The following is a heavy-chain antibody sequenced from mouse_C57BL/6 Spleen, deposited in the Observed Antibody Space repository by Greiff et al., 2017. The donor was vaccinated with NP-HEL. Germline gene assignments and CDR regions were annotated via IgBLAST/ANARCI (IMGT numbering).Heavy chain of an antibody. D-gene: IGHD2-2*01. CDR2: LDPSDSYT. CDR1: GYTFTSYW. CDR3: ARGGSTMVTTRDWFAY. J-gene: IGHJ3*01. V-gene: IGHV1-69*01. Sequence: VQLQQPGAELVMPGASVKLSCKASGYTFTSYWMHWVKQRPGQGLEWIGELDPSDSYTNYNQKFKGKSTLTVDKSSSTAYMQLSSLTSEDSAVYYCARGGSTMVTTRDWFAYWGQGTLVTVSA.